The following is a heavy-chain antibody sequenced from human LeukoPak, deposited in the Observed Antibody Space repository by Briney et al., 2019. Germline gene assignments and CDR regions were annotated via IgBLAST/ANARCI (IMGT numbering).Heavy chain of an antibody. D-gene: IGHD3-3*01. V-gene: IGHV4-59*01. J-gene: IGHJ5*02. CDR1: GGSISSSH. Sequence: PSETLSLTCTVSGGSISSSHWSWIRQPPGKGLEWIGYIYYSGSTNYNPSLKSRVTISVDTSKNQFPLKLSSVTAADTAVYYCARYNYDFWSGYSKWFDPWGQGTLVTVSS. CDR2: IYYSGST. CDR3: ARYNYDFWSGYSKWFDP.